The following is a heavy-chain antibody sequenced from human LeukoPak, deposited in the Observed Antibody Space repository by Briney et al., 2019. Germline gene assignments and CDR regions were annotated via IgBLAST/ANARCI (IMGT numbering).Heavy chain of an antibody. CDR2: ISWNSGSI. D-gene: IGHD6-13*01. J-gene: IGHJ6*02. Sequence: GRSLRLSCAVSGFTFDDYAMHWVRQAPGKGLKWVSGISWNSGSIDYADSVKGRFTISRDNAKNSLSLQMNSLRAEDTALYYCAKDVSSTSYYYYGMDVWGQGTPVTVSS. CDR1: GFTFDDYA. V-gene: IGHV3-9*01. CDR3: AKDVSSTSYYYYGMDV.